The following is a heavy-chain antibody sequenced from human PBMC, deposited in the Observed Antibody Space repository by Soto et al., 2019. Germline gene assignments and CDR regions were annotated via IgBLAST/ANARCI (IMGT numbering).Heavy chain of an antibody. V-gene: IGHV4-34*01. CDR1: GGSFSGYY. Sequence: SETLSLICAVYGGSFSGYYWRWFRKPPGNGLEWIGEINHSGSTNYNPSLKSRVTISVDTSKNQFSLKLSSVTAADTAVYYCARGRSASIAAAGRNYYYGMDVWGQGTTVT. CDR3: ARGRSASIAAAGRNYYYGMDV. CDR2: INHSGST. D-gene: IGHD6-13*01. J-gene: IGHJ6*02.